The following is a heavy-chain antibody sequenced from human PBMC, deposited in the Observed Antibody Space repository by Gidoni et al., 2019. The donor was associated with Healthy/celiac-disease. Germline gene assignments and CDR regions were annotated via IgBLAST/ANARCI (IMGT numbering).Heavy chain of an antibody. CDR1: GGSISSGVYY. CDR3: ARGLKTIDAFDI. Sequence: QVQLQESGAGLVKPSQTLYLTCTVSGGSISSGVYYWSWIRQHPGKGLEWIGYIYYSGSTYYNPSLKSRVTISVDTSKNQFSLKLSSVTAADTAVYHCARGLKTIDAFDIWGQGTMVTVSS. V-gene: IGHV4-31*03. D-gene: IGHD3-10*01. J-gene: IGHJ3*02. CDR2: IYYSGST.